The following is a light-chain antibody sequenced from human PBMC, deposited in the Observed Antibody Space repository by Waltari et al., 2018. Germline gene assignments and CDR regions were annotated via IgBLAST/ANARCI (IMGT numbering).Light chain of an antibody. Sequence: DIQMTQSPSSLSASVGDRVTITCRASQSISSYLNWYHQKPGKAPKLLIYDASSLQSGVPSRFSGSGSGTDFTLTISSLQPEDFATYYCQQSYSTPLTFGGGTKVEIK. CDR2: DAS. CDR1: QSISSY. CDR3: QQSYSTPLT. V-gene: IGKV1-39*01. J-gene: IGKJ4*01.